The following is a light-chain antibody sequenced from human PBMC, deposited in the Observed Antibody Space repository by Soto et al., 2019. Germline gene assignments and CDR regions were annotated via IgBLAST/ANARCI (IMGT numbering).Light chain of an antibody. Sequence: QSVLTQPPSVSGAPGQRVTISCTGSSSNIGAGYDVHWYQQLPGTAPKLLIYGNSNRPSGVPDRFSGSNSGTSASLAINGIQAEDEADYYCQSYDSSLSVVFGGGTKLTVL. V-gene: IGLV1-40*01. CDR1: SSNIGAGYD. CDR3: QSYDSSLSVV. CDR2: GNS. J-gene: IGLJ2*01.